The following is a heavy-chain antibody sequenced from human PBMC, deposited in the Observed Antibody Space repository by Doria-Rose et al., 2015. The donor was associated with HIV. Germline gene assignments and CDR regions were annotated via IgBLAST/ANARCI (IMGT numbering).Heavy chain of an antibody. CDR2: IFYTGST. D-gene: IGHD1-26*01. CDR3: ARVLSGTYDY. CDR1: GGSISHYY. J-gene: IGHJ4*02. V-gene: IGHV4-59*01. Sequence: ESGPGLVKPSETLSLTCRVSGGSISHYYWRWIRQPPGKGLEYIGDIFYTGSTNYSPSLKSRVSISIDTSKNKFSLRLSSVTAADTAVYYCARVLSGTYDYWGQGTLVTVSS.